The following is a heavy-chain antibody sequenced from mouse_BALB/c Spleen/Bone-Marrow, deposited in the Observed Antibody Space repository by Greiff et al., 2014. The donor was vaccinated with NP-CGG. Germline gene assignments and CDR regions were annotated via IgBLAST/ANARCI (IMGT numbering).Heavy chain of an antibody. CDR2: INPYNDGT. J-gene: IGHJ2*01. CDR3: AREGWLLRFDY. V-gene: IGHV1-14*01. Sequence: VQLKESGPELVKPGASVKMSCKASGYTFTAYVMHWVKQKPGQGLEWIGYINPYNDGTNYIEKFKGKATLTSDIPSSTAYMELSSLTSEYSAVYYCAREGWLLRFDYWGQGTTLTVSS. D-gene: IGHD2-3*01. CDR1: GYTFTAYV.